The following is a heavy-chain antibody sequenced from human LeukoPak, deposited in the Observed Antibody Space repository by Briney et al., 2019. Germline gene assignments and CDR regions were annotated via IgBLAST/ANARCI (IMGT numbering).Heavy chain of an antibody. CDR1: GESFSGYY. J-gene: IGHJ3*01. V-gene: IGHV4-34*01. CDR2: INHSGST. D-gene: IGHD3-10*01. Sequence: SETLSLTCAVYGESFSGYYWSWLRQPPGKGLEWIGEINHSGSTNYNPSLKSRVTISVDTSKNQFSLKLSSVTAADTAVYYCARGLGFGELFDWGQGTMVTVSS. CDR3: ARGLGFGELFD.